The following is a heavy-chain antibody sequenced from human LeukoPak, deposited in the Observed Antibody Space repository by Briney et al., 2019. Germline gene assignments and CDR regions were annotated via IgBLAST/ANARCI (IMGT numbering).Heavy chain of an antibody. J-gene: IGHJ6*03. CDR2: ISSSGSTI. CDR3: AKRRGLELLYYYYMDV. V-gene: IGHV3-11*01. D-gene: IGHD1-7*01. CDR1: GFTFSDYY. Sequence: GGSLRLSCAASGFTFSDYYMSWIRQAPGKGLEWVSYISSSGSTIYYADSVKGRFTISRDNAKNSLYLQMKSLRAEDTAVYYCAKRRGLELLYYYYMDVWGKGTTVTVSS.